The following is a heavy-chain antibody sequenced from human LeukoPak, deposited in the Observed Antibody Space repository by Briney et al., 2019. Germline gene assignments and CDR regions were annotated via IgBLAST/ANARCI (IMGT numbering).Heavy chain of an antibody. CDR1: GFTFSSSW. D-gene: IGHD3-10*01. Sequence: GGSLRLSCVASGFTFSSSWMSWVRQGPGKGPEWVANMNQDGSRKFYVDSVEGRFTISRGNAKNSLFLEMNGLRDEDTAVYYCTRDSQGSGTYSTDHWGQGTLVTVSS. CDR3: TRDSQGSGTYSTDH. V-gene: IGHV3-7*01. J-gene: IGHJ4*02. CDR2: MNQDGSRK.